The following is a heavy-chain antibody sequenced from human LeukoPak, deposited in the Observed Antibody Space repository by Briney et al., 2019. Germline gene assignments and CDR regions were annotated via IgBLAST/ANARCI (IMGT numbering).Heavy chain of an antibody. Sequence: ASVNVSRTASVYTFTRYDINWVRHATGKGLEWMGWMNSNSGNTGYAQKFRGRVTMTRNTSISTGYMELSSLRSEDTAVYYCARVVGRKYCSSTSCHIGYWGKGTLVTVS. CDR3: ARVVGRKYCSSTSCHIGY. D-gene: IGHD2-2*02. V-gene: IGHV1-8*01. CDR1: VYTFTRYD. CDR2: MNSNSGNT. J-gene: IGHJ4*02.